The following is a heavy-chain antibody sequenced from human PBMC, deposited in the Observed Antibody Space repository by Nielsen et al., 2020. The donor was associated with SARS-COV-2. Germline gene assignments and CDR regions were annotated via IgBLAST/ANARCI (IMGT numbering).Heavy chain of an antibody. CDR2: ISASSANI. CDR1: GFTFDDYA. D-gene: IGHD5-12*01. CDR3: ASDPSYASSWLHYFDF. Sequence: GGSLRLSCAASGFTFDDYAMHWVRQAPGKGLEWVAYISASSANIHYAASVNGRFTVSRDNAKNSLYLQMNNLRDEDTAVYYCASDPSYASSWLHYFDFWGQGTLVTVSS. V-gene: IGHV3-48*02. J-gene: IGHJ4*02.